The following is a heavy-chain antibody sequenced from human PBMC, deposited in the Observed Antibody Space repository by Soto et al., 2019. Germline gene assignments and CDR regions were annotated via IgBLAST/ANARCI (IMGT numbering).Heavy chain of an antibody. D-gene: IGHD7-27*01. J-gene: IGHJ3*02. CDR2: IYYSGST. V-gene: IGHV4-30-4*01. CDR3: ARAPYRGANSRDAFDI. Sequence: QVQLQESGPGLVKPSQTLSLICTVFGGSISTDYYWSWIRQPPGKGLEWIGYIYYSGSTYYNPSLKNRVSISVDTSKNQFSLKVYSVTAADTAVYYCARAPYRGANSRDAFDIWGQGTMVTVSS. CDR1: GGSISTDYY.